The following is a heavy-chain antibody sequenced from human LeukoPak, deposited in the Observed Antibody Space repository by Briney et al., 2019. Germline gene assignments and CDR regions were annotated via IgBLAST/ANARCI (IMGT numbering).Heavy chain of an antibody. CDR3: ARGDGSSTSRSY. Sequence: GGSLRLSCAASGFTFSSYSMNWVRQAPGKGLEWVSSISSSSSYIYYADSVKGRFTISRDNAKNSLYLQMNSLRAEDTAVYYCARGDGSSTSRSYWGQGTLVTVSS. CDR2: ISSSSSYI. D-gene: IGHD2-2*01. CDR1: GFTFSSYS. V-gene: IGHV3-21*01. J-gene: IGHJ4*02.